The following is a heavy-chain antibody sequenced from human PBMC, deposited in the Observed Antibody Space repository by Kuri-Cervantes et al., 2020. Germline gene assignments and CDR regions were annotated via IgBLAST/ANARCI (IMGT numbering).Heavy chain of an antibody. CDR1: GGSFSGYY. D-gene: IGHD4-17*01. CDR3: ARSNGDYHDAFDI. CDR2: INHSGST. J-gene: IGHJ3*02. V-gene: IGHV4-34*01. Sequence: SETLSLTCAVYGGSFSGYYWSWIRQPPGKGLEWIGEINHSGSTNYNPSLKSRVTISVDTSKNQFSLKLISVTAADTAVYYCARSNGDYHDAFDIWGQGTMVTVSS.